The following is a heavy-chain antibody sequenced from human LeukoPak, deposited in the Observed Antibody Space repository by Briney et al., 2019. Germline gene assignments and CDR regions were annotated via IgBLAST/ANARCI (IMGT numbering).Heavy chain of an antibody. CDR1: GFTFSSYW. J-gene: IGHJ4*02. Sequence: GGSLRLSCAASGFTFSSYWVTWVRQAPGKGLEWVANIKQDGSEKYYVDSVKGGFTISRDNAKNSLYLQMNSLRAEDTAVYYCARIPFRGIKEGFDYCGQGTLVTVSS. D-gene: IGHD3-16*01. CDR3: ARIPFRGIKEGFDY. CDR2: IKQDGSEK. V-gene: IGHV3-7*01.